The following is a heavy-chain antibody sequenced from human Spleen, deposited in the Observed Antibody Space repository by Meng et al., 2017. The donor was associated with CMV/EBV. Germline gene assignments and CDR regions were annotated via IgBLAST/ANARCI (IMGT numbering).Heavy chain of an antibody. D-gene: IGHD3-22*01. Sequence: GGSLRLSCAASGFTFSSYAMHRVRQAPGKGLEWVAVISYDGSNKYYADSVKGRFTISRDNSKNTLYLQMNSLRAEDTAVYYCARSAKITMIVVAPFDYWGQGTLVTVSS. CDR2: ISYDGSNK. V-gene: IGHV3-30*04. CDR3: ARSAKITMIVVAPFDY. J-gene: IGHJ4*02. CDR1: GFTFSSYA.